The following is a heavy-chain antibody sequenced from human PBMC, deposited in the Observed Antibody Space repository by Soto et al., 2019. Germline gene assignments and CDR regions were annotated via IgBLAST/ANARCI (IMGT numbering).Heavy chain of an antibody. V-gene: IGHV5-51*01. CDR2: IYPGDSDT. Sequence: PGESLKISCKGSGYSFTSYWIAWARQMPGKGLEWMGIIYPGDSDTRYSPSFQGQVSISADKSISTAYLQWSSLKASDTAIYYCARPQRYYYDSSGNYPPDYWGQGTLVTVSS. CDR3: ARPQRYYYDSSGNYPPDY. J-gene: IGHJ4*02. D-gene: IGHD3-22*01. CDR1: GYSFTSYW.